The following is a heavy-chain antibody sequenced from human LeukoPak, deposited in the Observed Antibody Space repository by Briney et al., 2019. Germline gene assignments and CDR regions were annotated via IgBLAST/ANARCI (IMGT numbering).Heavy chain of an antibody. D-gene: IGHD3-10*01. J-gene: IGHJ4*02. CDR3: VRGTPTPGMDY. Sequence: ASVTVSCTASGYTFTNYTLNWVRQAPGQGLEWMGWIDTNTGNPTYAQGFIGRFVFSLDTSVTTAYLQITSLKADDTAAYYCVRGTPTPGMDYWGQGTQVTVSS. V-gene: IGHV7-4-1*02. CDR2: IDTNTGNP. CDR1: GYTFTNYT.